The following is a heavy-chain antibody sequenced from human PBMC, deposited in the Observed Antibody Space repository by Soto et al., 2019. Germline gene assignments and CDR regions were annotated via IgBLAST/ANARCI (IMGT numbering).Heavy chain of an antibody. V-gene: IGHV3-74*01. CDR1: GFTFSSYW. Sequence: EVQLVESGGGLFQPGGSLRLSCAASGFTFSSYWMYWVRQAPGKGLVWVSRIKTDGSITSYADSVKGRFTVSRDNARDMLYLQMNSLRAEDTAVSYCAKDMNSVPEYWGQGTLVTVSS. CDR3: AKDMNSVPEY. J-gene: IGHJ4*02. D-gene: IGHD1-7*01. CDR2: IKTDGSIT.